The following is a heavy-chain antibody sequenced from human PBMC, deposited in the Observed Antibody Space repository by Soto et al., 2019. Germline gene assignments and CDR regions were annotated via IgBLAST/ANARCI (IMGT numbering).Heavy chain of an antibody. CDR3: ARGELTSSGWLFDL. D-gene: IGHD6-19*01. V-gene: IGHV1-46*03. Sequence: QVQLMQSGAEVKKPGASVKVSCRASGYTLTTNYMHWVRQAPGQRPEWVAMINPRSGGNRKYAEKFKGRVTVTSDPSTSTVEMELNSLSSDDTAVYYCARGELTSSGWLFDLWGQGTLVTVSS. CDR2: INPRSGGNR. J-gene: IGHJ4*02. CDR1: GYTLTTNY.